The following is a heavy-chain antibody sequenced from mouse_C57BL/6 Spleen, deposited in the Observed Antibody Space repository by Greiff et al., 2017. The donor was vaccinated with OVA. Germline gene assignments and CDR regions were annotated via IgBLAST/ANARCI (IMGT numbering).Heavy chain of an antibody. D-gene: IGHD4-1*01. CDR1: GYTFTSYW. CDR2: IDPSDSET. V-gene: IGHV1-52*01. CDR3: ARWTGGGDYFDY. Sequence: QVQLQQPGAELVRPGSSVKLSCKASGYTFTSYWMHWVKQRPIQGLEWIGNIDPSDSETHYNQKFKDKATLTVDKSSSTAYMQLSSLTSEDSAVYYCARWTGGGDYFDYWGQGTTLTVSS. J-gene: IGHJ2*01.